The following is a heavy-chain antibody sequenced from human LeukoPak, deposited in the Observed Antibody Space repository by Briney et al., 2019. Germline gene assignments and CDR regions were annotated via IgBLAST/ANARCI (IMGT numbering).Heavy chain of an antibody. D-gene: IGHD6-19*01. V-gene: IGHV4-39*07. J-gene: IGHJ4*02. CDR2: IFYSGST. Sequence: SETLSLTCTVSGGSISTSSYYWGWVRQPPGKGLEWIGNIFYSGSTYYSPSPKSRVTISLDTSRNQFSLKLNSLTAADTAVYYCASTPAVAGTPFFDYWGQGTLVTVSS. CDR3: ASTPAVAGTPFFDY. CDR1: GGSISTSSYY.